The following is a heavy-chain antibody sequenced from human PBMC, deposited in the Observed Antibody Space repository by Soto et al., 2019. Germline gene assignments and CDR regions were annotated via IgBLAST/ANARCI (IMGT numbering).Heavy chain of an antibody. V-gene: IGHV4-61*01. J-gene: IGHJ5*01. D-gene: IGHD2-2*01. Sequence: SETLSLTCTVSGGSVSSASFYWNWIRHPPGKGLEWIGYISYSGSTNYNPSLRSRVTISVDTSKNQFSLRLTSATAAVTAVYYCARGDAINWFDSWGQGTRVTVSS. CDR1: GGSVSSASFY. CDR2: ISYSGST. CDR3: ARGDAINWFDS.